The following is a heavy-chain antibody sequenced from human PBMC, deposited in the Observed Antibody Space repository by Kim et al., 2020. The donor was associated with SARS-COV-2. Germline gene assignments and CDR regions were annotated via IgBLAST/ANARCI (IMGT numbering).Heavy chain of an antibody. J-gene: IGHJ4*02. CDR1: GGSISSYY. Sequence: SETLSLTCTVSGGSISSYYWSWIRQPPGKGLEWIGYIYYSGSTNYNPSLKSRVTISVDTSKNQCSLKLSSVTAADTAVYYCARALEGYSSGWYVDYWGQGTMVTLSS. D-gene: IGHD6-19*01. V-gene: IGHV4-59*01. CDR2: IYYSGST. CDR3: ARALEGYSSGWYVDY.